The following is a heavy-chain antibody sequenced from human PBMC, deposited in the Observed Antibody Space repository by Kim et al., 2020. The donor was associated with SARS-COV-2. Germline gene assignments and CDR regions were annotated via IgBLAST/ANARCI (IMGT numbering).Heavy chain of an antibody. V-gene: IGHV3-48*03. D-gene: IGHD1-26*01. Sequence: ADYVKGRFTISRDNAKNSLYLQMNSLRAEDTAVYYCARGGSYSLYYGMDVWGQGTTVTVSS. CDR3: ARGGSYSLYYGMDV. J-gene: IGHJ6*02.